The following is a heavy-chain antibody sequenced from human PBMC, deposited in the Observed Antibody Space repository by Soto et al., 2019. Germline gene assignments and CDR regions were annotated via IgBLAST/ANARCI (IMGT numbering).Heavy chain of an antibody. CDR3: ARTPFWSGYYFYYGMDV. CDR1: GGSFSGYY. Sequence: SETLSLTCAVYGGSFSGYYWSWIRQPPGKGLEWSGEINHSGSTNYNPSLKSRVTISVDTSKNQFSLKLSSVTAADTAVYYCARTPFWSGYYFYYGMDVWGQGTTVTVSS. CDR2: INHSGST. J-gene: IGHJ6*02. D-gene: IGHD3-3*01. V-gene: IGHV4-34*01.